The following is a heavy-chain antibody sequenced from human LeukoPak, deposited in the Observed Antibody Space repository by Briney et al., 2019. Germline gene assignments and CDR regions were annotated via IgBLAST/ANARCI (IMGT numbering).Heavy chain of an antibody. CDR2: IYHSGST. Sequence: SQTLSLTCAVSGGSISGGGYSWSWIRQPPGKGLEWIGYIYHSGSTYYNPSLKSRVTISVDRSKNQFSLKLSSVTAADTAVYYCARIMRYCSSTSCPAIDHYGMDVWGQGTTVTVSS. V-gene: IGHV4-30-2*01. J-gene: IGHJ6*02. CDR3: ARIMRYCSSTSCPAIDHYGMDV. CDR1: GGSISGGGYS. D-gene: IGHD2-2*01.